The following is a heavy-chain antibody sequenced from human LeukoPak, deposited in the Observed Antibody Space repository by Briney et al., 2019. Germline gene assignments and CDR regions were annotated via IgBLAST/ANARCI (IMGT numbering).Heavy chain of an antibody. Sequence: GGSLRLSCAASGFTFSSYSMNWVRQAPGKGLEWVSPISSSSSYIYYADSVKGRFTISRDNAKNSLCLQMNSLRAEDTAVYYCARHLLEVGLDYWGQGTLVTVSS. CDR2: ISSSSSYI. V-gene: IGHV3-21*01. J-gene: IGHJ4*02. D-gene: IGHD2-15*01. CDR3: ARHLLEVGLDY. CDR1: GFTFSSYS.